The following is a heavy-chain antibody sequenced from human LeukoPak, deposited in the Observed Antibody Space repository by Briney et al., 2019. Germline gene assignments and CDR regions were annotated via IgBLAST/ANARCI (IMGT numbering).Heavy chain of an antibody. D-gene: IGHD3-9*01. CDR1: GFIFSSYG. J-gene: IGHJ6*03. V-gene: IGHV3-30*02. CDR2: IRYDGSKK. CDR3: ARDGVLRYFDSYYYYYMDV. Sequence: GGSLRLSCAASGFIFSSYGMHWVRQAPGKGLEWVAFIRYDGSKKYYADSVKGRFTISRDNSKNTLYLQMNSLRAEDTAVYYCARDGVLRYFDSYYYYYMDVWGKGTTVTISS.